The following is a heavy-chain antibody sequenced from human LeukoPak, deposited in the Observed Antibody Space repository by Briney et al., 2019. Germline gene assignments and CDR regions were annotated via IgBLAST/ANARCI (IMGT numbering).Heavy chain of an antibody. V-gene: IGHV4-34*01. J-gene: IGHJ4*02. CDR2: INHSGGT. D-gene: IGHD6-13*01. Sequence: SETLSLTCAVYGGSFSGYYWNWIRQPPGKGLEWIGEINHSGGTNYNPSLKSRVTISVDTSKNQFSLKLSSVTAADTAVYYCARTGGATAGIFDYWGQGTLVTVSS. CDR3: ARTGGATAGIFDY. CDR1: GGSFSGYY.